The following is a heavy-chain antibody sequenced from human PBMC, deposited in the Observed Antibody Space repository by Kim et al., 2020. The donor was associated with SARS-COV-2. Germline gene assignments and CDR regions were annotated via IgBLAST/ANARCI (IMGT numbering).Heavy chain of an antibody. CDR3: ARRRFSSGWYYFDY. CDR1: GFTFSSHW. J-gene: IGHJ4*02. Sequence: GGSLRLSCAASGFTFSSHWMHWVRQAPGKGLVWVSRINSDGRTTSYGDSVKGRFTISRDNAKNTLYLQMNSLRAEDTAVYYCARRRFSSGWYYFDYWGQGTLVTVSS. CDR2: INSDGRTT. D-gene: IGHD6-19*01. V-gene: IGHV3-74*01.